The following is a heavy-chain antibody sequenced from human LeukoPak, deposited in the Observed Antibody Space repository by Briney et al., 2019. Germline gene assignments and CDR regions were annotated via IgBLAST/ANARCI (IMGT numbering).Heavy chain of an antibody. D-gene: IGHD6-19*01. Sequence: GESLKISCXGSGYSFASYWIGWVRQMPGKGLEWMGIIYPGDSDTRYSPSFQGQVTISADKSISTAYLQWSSLKASDTAMYYCARLIAVAGLYYFDYWGQGTLVTVSS. CDR2: IYPGDSDT. CDR1: GYSFASYW. CDR3: ARLIAVAGLYYFDY. V-gene: IGHV5-51*01. J-gene: IGHJ4*02.